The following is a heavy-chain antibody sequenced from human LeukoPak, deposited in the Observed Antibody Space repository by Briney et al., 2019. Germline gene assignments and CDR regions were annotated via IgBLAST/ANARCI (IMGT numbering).Heavy chain of an antibody. D-gene: IGHD6-19*01. CDR2: INHSGST. CDR1: GGSFSGYY. Sequence: PSETLSLTCAVYGGSFSGYYWSWIRQPPGKGLEWIGEINHSGSTNYNPSLKSRVTISVGTSKNQFSLKLSSVTAADTAVYYCARDRYSSGWYEGVDYWGQGTLVTVSS. V-gene: IGHV4-34*01. J-gene: IGHJ4*02. CDR3: ARDRYSSGWYEGVDY.